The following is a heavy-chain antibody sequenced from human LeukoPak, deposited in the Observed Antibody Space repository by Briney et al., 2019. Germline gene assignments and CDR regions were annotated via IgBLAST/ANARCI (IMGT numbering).Heavy chain of an antibody. V-gene: IGHV1-18*01. CDR2: ISAYNGNT. CDR1: GYTFTSYG. Sequence: GASVKVSCKASGYTFTSYGISWVRQAPGQGLEWMGWISAYNGNTNYAQKLQGRVTMTTDTSTSTAYMELRSLRSDDTAVYYCARDHRSLGYSYGYAYYYDSSGPEYWGQGTLVTVSS. J-gene: IGHJ4*02. D-gene: IGHD3-22*01. CDR3: ARDHRSLGYSYGYAYYYDSSGPEY.